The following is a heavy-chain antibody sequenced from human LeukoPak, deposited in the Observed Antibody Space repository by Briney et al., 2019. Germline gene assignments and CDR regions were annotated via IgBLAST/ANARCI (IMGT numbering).Heavy chain of an antibody. V-gene: IGHV4-39*07. Sequence: SSETLPLTCTVSGGSISSSSYYWGWIRQPPGKGLEWIGSIYYSGSTYYNPSLKSRVTISVDTSKNQFSLKLSSVTAADTAVYYCARDPVLLWFGELPSAYGMDVWGQGTTVTVSS. J-gene: IGHJ6*02. CDR3: ARDPVLLWFGELPSAYGMDV. CDR2: IYYSGST. D-gene: IGHD3-10*01. CDR1: GGSISSSSYY.